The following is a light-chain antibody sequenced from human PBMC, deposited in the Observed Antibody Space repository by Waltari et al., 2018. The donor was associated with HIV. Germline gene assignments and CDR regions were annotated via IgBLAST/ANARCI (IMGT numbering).Light chain of an antibody. V-gene: IGKV1-9*01. J-gene: IGKJ3*01. CDR1: QGISSN. Sequence: DFQLPQSPSFLSASVGDRVVITCRASQGISSNLAWYQQKPGLAPKLLIYAASSLPSGVPSRFSGGGSGTQFTLTIRNLQPEDFATYYCQHLNSFPPFNFGPGTTVDVK. CDR2: AAS. CDR3: QHLNSFPPFN.